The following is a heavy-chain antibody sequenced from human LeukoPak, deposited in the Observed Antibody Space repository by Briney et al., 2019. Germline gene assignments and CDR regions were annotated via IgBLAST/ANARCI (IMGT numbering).Heavy chain of an antibody. Sequence: GGSLRLSCAASGFTFSSYAMTWVRQAPGKGLEWVSGISGGGDRTHYADSEKGRFTISRDNSKNTLYLQMSSLRAEDTAVYYFAKDLYGSGGSYYQGLDVWGQGTTVTVSS. D-gene: IGHD3-10*01. CDR2: ISGGGDRT. CDR3: AKDLYGSGGSYYQGLDV. J-gene: IGHJ6*02. CDR1: GFTFSSYA. V-gene: IGHV3-23*01.